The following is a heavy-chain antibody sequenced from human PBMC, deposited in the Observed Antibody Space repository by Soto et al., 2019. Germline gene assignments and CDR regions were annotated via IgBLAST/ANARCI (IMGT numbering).Heavy chain of an antibody. J-gene: IGHJ3*02. Sequence: EVQLVESGGDLIQPGGSLRLSCAVSGFNVSDYFMNWVRQAPGKGLEWVSIIYSGGITYYADSVKGRFSISRDNSKNTLYLQMDSLRAADTAMYYCARHQAYVGHGDAFDIWGQGTMVTVSS. D-gene: IGHD3-16*01. CDR3: ARHQAYVGHGDAFDI. CDR1: GFNVSDYF. CDR2: IYSGGIT. V-gene: IGHV3-53*01.